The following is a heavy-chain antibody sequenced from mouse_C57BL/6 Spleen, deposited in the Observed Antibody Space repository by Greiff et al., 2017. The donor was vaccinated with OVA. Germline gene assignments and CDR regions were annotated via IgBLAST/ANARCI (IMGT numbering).Heavy chain of an antibody. D-gene: IGHD2-4*01. CDR3: AKGGDDYDDLFAY. CDR2: FWRGGSP. CDR1: GFSLTSYG. J-gene: IGHJ3*01. V-gene: IGHV2-5*01. Sequence: VQRVESGPGLVQPSQSLSITCTVSGFSLTSYGVHWVRQSPGKGLEWLGVFWRGGSPDYNAAFMSRLGITKDNSKSQVFFKMNSLQSDDTAIYDCAKGGDDYDDLFAYWGQATLVTVSA.